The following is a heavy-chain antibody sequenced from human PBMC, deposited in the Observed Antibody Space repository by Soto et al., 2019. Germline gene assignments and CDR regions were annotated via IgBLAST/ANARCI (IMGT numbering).Heavy chain of an antibody. Sequence: QLQLQESGSGLVKPSQTLSLTCAVSGGSISSGGYSWSWIRQPPGKGLEWIGYIYHSGSTYYNPSLKSRVTISVDRSKNQFSLKLSSVTAADTAVYYCARVRRGYSYGYSGNWFDPWGQGTLVTVSS. J-gene: IGHJ5*02. CDR2: IYHSGST. CDR1: GGSISSGGYS. V-gene: IGHV4-30-2*01. D-gene: IGHD5-18*01. CDR3: ARVRRGYSYGYSGNWFDP.